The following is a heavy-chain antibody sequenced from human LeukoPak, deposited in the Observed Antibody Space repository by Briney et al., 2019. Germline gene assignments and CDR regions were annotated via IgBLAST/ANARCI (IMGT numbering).Heavy chain of an antibody. Sequence: GGSLRLSCAASGFTFSSYAMSWVRQAPGKGLEWVSAISGSGGSTYYADSVKGRFTISRDNSKNTLYLQMNSLRSDDTAVYYCARENYDSSGYPYDYWGQGTLVTVSS. CDR2: ISGSGGST. CDR1: GFTFSSYA. J-gene: IGHJ4*02. V-gene: IGHV3-23*01. D-gene: IGHD3-22*01. CDR3: ARENYDSSGYPYDY.